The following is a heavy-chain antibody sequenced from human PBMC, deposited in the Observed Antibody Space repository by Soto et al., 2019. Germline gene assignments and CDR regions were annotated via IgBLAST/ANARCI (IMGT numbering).Heavy chain of an antibody. V-gene: IGHV3-23*01. Sequence: SLRLSCTASGCTFSSDALSWVRPAPGKGLEWVSAISGSGGSTYYADSVKGRFTISRDNSKNTLYLQMNSLRAEDTAVYYCSKTLFLPKVGALDCFDYWGQRTLVTGSS. J-gene: IGHJ4*02. CDR1: GCTFSSDA. CDR2: ISGSGGST. CDR3: SKTLFLPKVGALDCFDY. D-gene: IGHD1-26*01.